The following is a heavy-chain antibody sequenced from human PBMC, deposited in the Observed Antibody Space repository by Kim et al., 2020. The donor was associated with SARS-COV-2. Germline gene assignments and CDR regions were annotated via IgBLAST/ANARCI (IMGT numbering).Heavy chain of an antibody. D-gene: IGHD6-13*01. V-gene: IGHV1-3*01. Sequence: KFQGRVTITRDTPASTAYMELSSLRSEDTAVYYCASWAAAGNDYWGQGTLVTVSS. CDR3: ASWAAAGNDY. J-gene: IGHJ4*02.